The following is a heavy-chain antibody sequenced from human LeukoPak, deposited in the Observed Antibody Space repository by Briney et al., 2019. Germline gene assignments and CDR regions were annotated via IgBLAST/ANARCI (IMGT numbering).Heavy chain of an antibody. CDR2: IYYIGST. D-gene: IGHD3-22*01. J-gene: IGHJ4*02. CDR1: GDSVSRSSYY. V-gene: IGHV4-61*01. Sequence: PSETLSLTCTVSGDSVSRSSYYWTWIRQPPGKGLEWIGYIYYIGSTNYNPSLRSRLTMSVDTSKNLFSLRLSSVIAADTAVYYCARYYDSTGSFDYWGQGTLVTVSS. CDR3: ARYYDSTGSFDY.